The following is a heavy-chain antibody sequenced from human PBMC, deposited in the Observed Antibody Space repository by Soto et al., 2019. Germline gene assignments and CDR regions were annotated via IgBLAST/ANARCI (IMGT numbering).Heavy chain of an antibody. CDR1: GGSISSYY. J-gene: IGHJ6*03. CDR3: ARHPRFSVVAATHSLDYYYYYYMDV. V-gene: IGHV4-59*08. Sequence: SETLSLTCTVSGGSISSYYWSWIRQPPGKGLEWIGYIYYSGSTNYNPSLKSRVTISVDTSKNQFSLKLSSVTAADTAVYYCARHPRFSVVAATHSLDYYYYYYMDVWGKGTTVTVSS. CDR2: IYYSGST. D-gene: IGHD2-15*01.